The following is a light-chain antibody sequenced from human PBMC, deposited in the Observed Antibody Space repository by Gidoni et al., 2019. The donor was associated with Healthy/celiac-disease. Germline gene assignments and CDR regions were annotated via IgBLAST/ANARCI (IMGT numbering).Light chain of an antibody. CDR2: GAS. CDR1: QSVSSN. CDR3: QQYNNWPFT. J-gene: IGKJ3*01. Sequence: EIVMTQSPATLSVSQGERATLSCRASQSVSSNLAWYQQKPGQAPRLLIYGASTRATGIPARFSGSGSGTEFTLTISSLQSEDFAVYYCQQYNNWPFTFGPGTKVDIQ. V-gene: IGKV3-15*01.